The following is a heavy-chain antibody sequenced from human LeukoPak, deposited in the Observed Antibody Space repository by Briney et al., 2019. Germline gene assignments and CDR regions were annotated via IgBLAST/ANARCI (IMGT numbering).Heavy chain of an antibody. CDR2: IYYSGST. V-gene: IGHV4-30-4*08. J-gene: IGHJ6*03. D-gene: IGHD2-2*01. CDR3: AREVVVPAALTYYYYYMDV. Sequence: PSQTLSLTCPVSGGSINSGDYYWSWIRQPPGKGLEWIGYIYYSGSTYYNPSLKSRVTISVDTSKNQFSLKLTSVTAADTAVYYCAREVVVPAALTYYYYYMDVWGKGTTVTVSS. CDR1: GGSINSGDYY.